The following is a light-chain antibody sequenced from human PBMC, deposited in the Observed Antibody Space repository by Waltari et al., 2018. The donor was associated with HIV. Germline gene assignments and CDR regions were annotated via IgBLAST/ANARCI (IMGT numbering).Light chain of an antibody. CDR3: QQSYSTAFT. CDR2: EAS. Sequence: DIQMTQSPSSLSASVGDRVTITCRASQTIDSHLNWYQQKPGKAPKLLIYEASTLQSGVPSRFSGSRSGTEFTLTISSLQPEDFAIYFCQQSYSTAFTFVPGTKVDIK. V-gene: IGKV1-39*01. CDR1: QTIDSH. J-gene: IGKJ3*01.